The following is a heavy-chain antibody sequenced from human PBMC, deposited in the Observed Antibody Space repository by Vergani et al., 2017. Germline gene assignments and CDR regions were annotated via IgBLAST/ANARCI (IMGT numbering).Heavy chain of an antibody. CDR2: INHSGST. Sequence: QVQLQQWGAGLLKPSETLSLTCAVYGGSFSGYYWSWIRQPPGKGLEWIGEINHSGSTNYNPSLKSRVTISVDTSKNQFSLKLSSVTAADTAVYYCAGDGQWAFDYWGRGTLVTVSS. D-gene: IGHD6-19*01. V-gene: IGHV4-34*01. CDR3: AGDGQWAFDY. CDR1: GGSFSGYY. J-gene: IGHJ4*02.